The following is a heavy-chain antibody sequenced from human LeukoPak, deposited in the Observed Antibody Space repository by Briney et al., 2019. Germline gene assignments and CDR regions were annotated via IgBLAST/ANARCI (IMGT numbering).Heavy chain of an antibody. CDR3: AKAQLPSTYYYDSSGSTGVFDY. D-gene: IGHD3-22*01. Sequence: GGSLRLSCAASGFTFSSYGMSWVRQVPGKGLEWVSAISGSGGSTYYADSVKGRFTISRDNSKNTLYLQMNSLRAEDTAVYYCAKAQLPSTYYYDSSGSTGVFDYWGQGTLVTVSS. CDR2: ISGSGGST. V-gene: IGHV3-23*01. CDR1: GFTFSSYG. J-gene: IGHJ4*02.